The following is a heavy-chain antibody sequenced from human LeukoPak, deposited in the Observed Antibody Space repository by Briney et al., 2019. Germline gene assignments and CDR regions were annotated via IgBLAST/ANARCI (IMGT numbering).Heavy chain of an antibody. CDR2: IYTSGST. CDR1: GGSISSYY. V-gene: IGHV4-4*07. D-gene: IGHD5-18*01. J-gene: IGHJ3*02. Sequence: KPSETLSLTCTVSGGSISSYYWSWIRQPAGKGLEWIGRIYTSGSTNYNPSLKSRVTISVDKSKNQFSLKLNSVTAADTAVYYCAGDPGRGYSYGPGAFDIWGQGTMVTVSS. CDR3: AGDPGRGYSYGPGAFDI.